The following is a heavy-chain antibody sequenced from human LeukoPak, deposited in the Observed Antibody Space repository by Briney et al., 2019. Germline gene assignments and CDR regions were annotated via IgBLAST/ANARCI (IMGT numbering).Heavy chain of an antibody. CDR2: ISGSGGST. CDR1: GFTFSSYA. J-gene: IGHJ4*02. D-gene: IGHD5-12*01. CDR3: AKDLLYSGYDRGPLEYY. V-gene: IGHV3-23*01. Sequence: RPGGSLRLSCAASGFTFSSYAMSWVRQAPGKGLEWVSAISGSGGSTYYADSVKGRFTISRDNSKNTLYLQMNSLRAEDTAVYYCAKDLLYSGYDRGPLEYYWGQGTLVTVSS.